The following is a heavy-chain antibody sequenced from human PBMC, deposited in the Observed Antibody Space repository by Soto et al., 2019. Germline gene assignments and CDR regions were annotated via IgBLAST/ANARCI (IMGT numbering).Heavy chain of an antibody. CDR3: AKTYYYGSGSYFPFDS. CDR2: IWYDGSNK. D-gene: IGHD3-10*01. Sequence: GGSLRLSCAASGFSFSRYGMHWVRQAPGKGLEWVAVIWYDGSNKYYADSVKGRFTISRDNSRNTLFLQMNSLRAEDTAVYYCAKTYYYGSGSYFPFDSWGQGTLVTVSS. V-gene: IGHV3-33*06. J-gene: IGHJ4*02. CDR1: GFSFSRYG.